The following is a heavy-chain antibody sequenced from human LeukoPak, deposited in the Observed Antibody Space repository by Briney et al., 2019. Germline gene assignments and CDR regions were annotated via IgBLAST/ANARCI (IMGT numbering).Heavy chain of an antibody. J-gene: IGHJ4*02. D-gene: IGHD3-9*01. V-gene: IGHV3-30*02. CDR2: IRHDESNV. CDR1: GFTFNTYG. Sequence: PGGSLRLSCAASGFTFNTYGMHWVRQAPGKGLEWVAFIRHDESNVFYADSVKGRFTISRDNSKNTLYLQMNSLRAEDTAVYYCARAKGGYFDWLFAYGDYWGQGTLVTVSS. CDR3: ARAKGGYFDWLFAYGDY.